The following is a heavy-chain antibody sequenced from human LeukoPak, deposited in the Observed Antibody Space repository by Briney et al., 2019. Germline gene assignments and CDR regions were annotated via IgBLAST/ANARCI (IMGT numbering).Heavy chain of an antibody. V-gene: IGHV1-18*01. CDR3: ARAGSGSGWYFDY. CDR1: GYDFTSVG. Sequence: GASVKVSCTASGYDFTSVGITWVRQAPGQGLEWMGWISPYNGNTRYVQKLQGRVTMTTDTSTSTAYVELRSLRFDDTAVYYCARAGSGSGWYFDYWGQGTLVTVSS. CDR2: ISPYNGNT. J-gene: IGHJ4*02. D-gene: IGHD6-19*01.